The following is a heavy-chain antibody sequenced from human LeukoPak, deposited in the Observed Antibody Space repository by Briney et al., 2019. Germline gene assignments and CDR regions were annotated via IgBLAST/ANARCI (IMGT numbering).Heavy chain of an antibody. Sequence: GGSLRLSCAASGFTFSNYGMHWVRQTPGKGLEWVAFIRYDGSNKYYADSVKGRFTISRDNSKSTLYLQMNSLRAEDTAVYYCARDMELRYFDWLPSEGCFDYWGQGTVVTVSS. CDR2: IRYDGSNK. V-gene: IGHV3-30*02. J-gene: IGHJ4*02. D-gene: IGHD3-9*01. CDR3: ARDMELRYFDWLPSEGCFDY. CDR1: GFTFSNYG.